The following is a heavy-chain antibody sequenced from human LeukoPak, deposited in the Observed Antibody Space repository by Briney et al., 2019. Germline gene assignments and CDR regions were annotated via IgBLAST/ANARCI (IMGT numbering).Heavy chain of an antibody. V-gene: IGHV3-21*01. CDR1: GFTFSSYS. J-gene: IGHJ5*02. Sequence: GGSLRLSCAASGFTFSSYSMNWVRQAPGEGLEWVSSISSSSSYIYYADSVKGRFTISRDNAKNSLYLQMNSLRAEDTAVYYCAREGRGDYGDYGWFDPWGQGTLVTVSS. CDR2: ISSSSSYI. CDR3: AREGRGDYGDYGWFDP. D-gene: IGHD4-17*01.